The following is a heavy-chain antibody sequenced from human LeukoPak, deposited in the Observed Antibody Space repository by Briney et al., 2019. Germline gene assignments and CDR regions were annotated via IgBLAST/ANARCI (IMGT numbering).Heavy chain of an antibody. J-gene: IGHJ4*02. CDR3: ASLSAHESSSYDGY. V-gene: IGHV1-46*01. CDR1: GYTFTSYY. Sequence: ASVKVSCKASGYTFTSYYMHWVRQAPGQGLEWMGIINPSGGSTSYAQKFQGRVTITADESTSTAYMELSSLRSEDTAVYYCASLSAHESSSYDGYWGQGTLVTVSS. D-gene: IGHD5-12*01. CDR2: INPSGGST.